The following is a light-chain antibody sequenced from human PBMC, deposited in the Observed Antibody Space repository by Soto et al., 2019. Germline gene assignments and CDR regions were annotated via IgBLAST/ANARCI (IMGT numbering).Light chain of an antibody. V-gene: IGKV1-39*01. CDR3: QQTYSNSVT. J-gene: IGKJ1*01. Sequence: DTRMTQSPASLSASVGDRVTVTCRASQNIDKYLHWYQQKPGKAPNLLIFSASILQSGVPSRFIGSGSGTEFTLTISGLQHEDFATYYCQQTYSNSVTLGQGTKVDIK. CDR2: SAS. CDR1: QNIDKY.